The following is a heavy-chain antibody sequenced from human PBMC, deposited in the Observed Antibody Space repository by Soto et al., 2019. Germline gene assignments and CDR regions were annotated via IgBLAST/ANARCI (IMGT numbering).Heavy chain of an antibody. CDR2: IYYSGST. J-gene: IGHJ4*02. CDR1: GGSISSGDYY. V-gene: IGHV4-30-4*01. CDR3: ARDHGDYGVVFAY. Sequence: QVQLQESGPGLVKPSQTLSLTCTVSGGSISSGDYYWSWIRQPPGKGLEWIGYIYYSGSTYYNPSLKSRVTIAVDTSKNQFSLKLSSVTAADTAVYYCARDHGDYGVVFAYWGQGTLVTVSS. D-gene: IGHD4-17*01.